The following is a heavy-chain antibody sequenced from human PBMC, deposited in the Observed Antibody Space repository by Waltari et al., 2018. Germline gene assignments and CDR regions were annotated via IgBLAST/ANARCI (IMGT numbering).Heavy chain of an antibody. J-gene: IGHJ4*02. CDR3: ARGKTYSSSSPFDY. Sequence: QVQLQESGPGLVKPSETLSLTCAVSGYSISSGYYWGWIRQPPGKGLEWIGEINHSGSPNYNPSLKSRVTISVDTSNNQFSLKLSSVTAADTAVYYCARGKTYSSSSPFDYWGQGTLVTVSS. D-gene: IGHD6-6*01. CDR2: INHSGSP. CDR1: GYSISSGYY. V-gene: IGHV4-38-2*01.